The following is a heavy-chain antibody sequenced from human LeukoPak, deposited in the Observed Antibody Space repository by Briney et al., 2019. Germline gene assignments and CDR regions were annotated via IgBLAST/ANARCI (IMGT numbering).Heavy chain of an antibody. J-gene: IGHJ4*02. V-gene: IGHV1-2*02. CDR2: INPNSGGT. Sequence: AAVKVSCEASVDTFTGYYMHWVRQSPGQGLEWMGWINPNSGGTNYSQKFLGRGTMTRDTSISTAYMELRRLRSDDTAVYYCARDLKGLPGFDYWGQGTLVTVSS. D-gene: IGHD4-11*01. CDR1: VDTFTGYY. CDR3: ARDLKGLPGFDY.